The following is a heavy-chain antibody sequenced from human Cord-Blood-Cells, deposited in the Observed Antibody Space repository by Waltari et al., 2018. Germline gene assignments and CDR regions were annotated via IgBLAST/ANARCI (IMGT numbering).Heavy chain of an antibody. D-gene: IGHD6-13*01. V-gene: IGHV1-69*12. CDR2: IIPIFGTA. CDR1: GGTFSSYA. Sequence: QVQLVQSGAEVKKPGSSVKVSCKASGGTFSSYAISWVRQAPGQGLEWMGGIIPIFGTANYARKFRGRVTITADESPGTAYMERGSLRSEDTAVYYCARVPGPHVVAAAGDAFDIWGQGTMVTVSS. CDR3: ARVPGPHVVAAAGDAFDI. J-gene: IGHJ3*02.